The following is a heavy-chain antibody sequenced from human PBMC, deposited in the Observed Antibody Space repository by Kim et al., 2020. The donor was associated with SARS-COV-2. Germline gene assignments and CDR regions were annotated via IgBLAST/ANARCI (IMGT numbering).Heavy chain of an antibody. Sequence: GGSLRLSCAASGFTFSDYYMSWIRQAPGKGLEWVSYISSSGSTIYYADSVKGRFTISRDNAKNSLYLQMNSLRAEDTAVYYCARDKDTYYYDFDAFDIWGQGTMVTVSS. V-gene: IGHV3-11*04. CDR3: ARDKDTYYYDFDAFDI. J-gene: IGHJ3*02. D-gene: IGHD3-22*01. CDR2: ISSSGSTI. CDR1: GFTFSDYY.